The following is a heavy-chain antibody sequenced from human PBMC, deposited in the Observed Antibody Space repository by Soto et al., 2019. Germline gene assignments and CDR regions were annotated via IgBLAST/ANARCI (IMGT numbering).Heavy chain of an antibody. D-gene: IGHD2-15*01. J-gene: IGHJ4*02. V-gene: IGHV4-59*08. CDR1: GGSISSYY. CDR3: ARRYGGNLDY. CDR2: IYYSGST. Sequence: QVQLQESGPGLVKPSETLSLTCTVSGGSISSYYWSWIRQPPGKGLEWIGYIYYSGSTYYNPSLKRRVTISVDTSKNQFPLKLSSVTAADTAVYYCARRYGGNLDYWGQGTLVTVSS.